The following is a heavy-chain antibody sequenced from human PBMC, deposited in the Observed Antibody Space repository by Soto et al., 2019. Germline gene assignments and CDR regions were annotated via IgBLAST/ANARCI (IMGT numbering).Heavy chain of an antibody. D-gene: IGHD3-22*01. Sequence: GGSLRLSCAASGFAFSSYTMSWVRQTPGKGLEWVSSISASGGSTYYGDSLKGRFTISRDNSKNTLNLHIKSLGVEDTAVYYCASDPYDSSGYSVDVWGQGTTVTVSS. V-gene: IGHV3-23*01. CDR2: ISASGGST. CDR1: GFAFSSYT. J-gene: IGHJ6*02. CDR3: ASDPYDSSGYSVDV.